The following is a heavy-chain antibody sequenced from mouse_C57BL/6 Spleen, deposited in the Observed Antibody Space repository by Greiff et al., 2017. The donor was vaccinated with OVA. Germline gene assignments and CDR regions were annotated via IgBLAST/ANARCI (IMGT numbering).Heavy chain of an antibody. CDR1: GYTFTDYY. J-gene: IGHJ2*01. Sequence: QLQQSGPELVKPGASVKISCKASGYTFTDYYMNWVKQSHGKSLEWIGDINPNNGGTSYNQKFKGKATLTVDKSSSTAYMELRSLTSEDSAVYYCARRATVVEGYFVYWGQGTTLTVSS. CDR2: INPNNGGT. V-gene: IGHV1-26*01. CDR3: ARRATVVEGYFVY. D-gene: IGHD1-1*01.